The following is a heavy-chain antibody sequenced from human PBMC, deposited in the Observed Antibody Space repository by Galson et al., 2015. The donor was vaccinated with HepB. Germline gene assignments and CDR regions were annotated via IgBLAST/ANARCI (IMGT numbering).Heavy chain of an antibody. J-gene: IGHJ4*02. CDR1: GFTVSSNY. CDR3: ARMGPNFIAAPYVLDY. CDR2: IYSGGST. Sequence: SLRLSCAASGFTVSSNYMSWVRQAPGKGLEWVSVIYSGGSTYYADSVKGRFTISRDNSKNTLYLQMNSLRAEDTAVYYCARMGPNFIAAPYVLDYWGQGTLVTVSS. V-gene: IGHV3-53*01. D-gene: IGHD6-13*01.